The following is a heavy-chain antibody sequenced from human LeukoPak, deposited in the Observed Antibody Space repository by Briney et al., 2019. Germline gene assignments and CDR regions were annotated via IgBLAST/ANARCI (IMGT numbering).Heavy chain of an antibody. Sequence: ASVKVSCKASGYTFTSYDINWVRQATGQGLEWMGWMNPNSGNTSYAQKFQGRVTMTRDMSTSTVYMELSSLRSEDTAVYYCARDLNPGCSSTSCYGGRFDPWGQGTLVTVSS. V-gene: IGHV1-8*02. J-gene: IGHJ5*02. D-gene: IGHD2-2*01. CDR3: ARDLNPGCSSTSCYGGRFDP. CDR2: MNPNSGNT. CDR1: GYTFTSYD.